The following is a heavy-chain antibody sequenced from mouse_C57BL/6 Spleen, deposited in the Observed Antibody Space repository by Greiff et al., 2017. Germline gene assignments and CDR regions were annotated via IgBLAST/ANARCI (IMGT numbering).Heavy chain of an antibody. CDR2: INPSNGGT. V-gene: IGHV1-53*01. CDR1: GYPFTSYW. Sequence: QVQLQQSGTELVKPGASVKLSCKASGYPFTSYWMHWVKQRPGQGLAWIGNINPSNGGTNYNEKFKSKATLTVDNSSSTAYMQLSSLTSEDSAVYYCARSMVTTWYLDYWGQGTTLTVSS. J-gene: IGHJ2*01. CDR3: ARSMVTTWYLDY. D-gene: IGHD2-2*01.